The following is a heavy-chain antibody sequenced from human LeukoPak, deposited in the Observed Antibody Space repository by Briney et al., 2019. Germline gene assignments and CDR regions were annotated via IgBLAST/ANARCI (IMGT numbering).Heavy chain of an antibody. Sequence: PGGSLRLSCAASGFTFSSYGMHWVRQAPGKGLEWVAVIWYDGSNKYYADSVKGRFTISRDNSKNTLYLQMNSLRAEDTAVYYCASDSGYDGGDYWGQGTLVTVSS. J-gene: IGHJ4*02. CDR1: GFTFSSYG. D-gene: IGHD5-12*01. CDR2: IWYDGSNK. CDR3: ASDSGYDGGDY. V-gene: IGHV3-33*01.